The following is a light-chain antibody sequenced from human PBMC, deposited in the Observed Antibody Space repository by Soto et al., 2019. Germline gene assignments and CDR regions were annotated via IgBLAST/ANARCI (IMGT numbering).Light chain of an antibody. CDR1: QSVSSK. V-gene: IGKV3-15*01. CDR3: QQRSNWPPLT. CDR2: GAS. J-gene: IGKJ4*01. Sequence: EIAMTQSPATLSVSPGEGATLSCRASQSVSSKLAWYQQKPGQAPRLLIYGASTRATGIPARFSGSGSGTEFTLTISSLQSEDFAVYYCQQRSNWPPLTFGGGTKVDIK.